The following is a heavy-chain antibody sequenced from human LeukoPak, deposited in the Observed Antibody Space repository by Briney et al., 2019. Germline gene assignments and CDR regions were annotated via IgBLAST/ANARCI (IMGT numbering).Heavy chain of an antibody. J-gene: IGHJ4*02. CDR3: TKGKQQWYGSSY. CDR1: GFTFSSYA. CDR2: LSTRGGST. Sequence: GGSLRLSRAASGFTFSSYAMSWVRQAPGKGLEWVSSLSTRGGSTYYADSVKGRFTISRDNSKNTLYLQMNSLRAEDTAVYYCTKGKQQWYGSSYWGQGSLVTVPS. V-gene: IGHV3-23*01. D-gene: IGHD5-18*01.